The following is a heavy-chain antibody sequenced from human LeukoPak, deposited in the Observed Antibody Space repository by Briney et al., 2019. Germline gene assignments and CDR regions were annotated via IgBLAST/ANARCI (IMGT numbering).Heavy chain of an antibody. V-gene: IGHV1-18*01. CDR2: ISAYNGNT. CDR1: GYTFTSYG. J-gene: IGHJ5*02. Sequence: ASVKVSCKASGYTFTSYGITWVRQAPGQGLEWMGWISAYNGNTNYTQELQGRVTMTTDTSTSTAYMEVRRLRAGDTGVYYCARDFSVGGTVGFDPWGQGTLVIVSS. D-gene: IGHD6-19*01. CDR3: ARDFSVGGTVGFDP.